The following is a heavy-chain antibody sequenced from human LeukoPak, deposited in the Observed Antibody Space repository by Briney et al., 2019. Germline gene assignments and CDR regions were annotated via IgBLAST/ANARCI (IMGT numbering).Heavy chain of an antibody. CDR1: GGTFSGYA. D-gene: IGHD5-18*01. CDR2: IIPIFGTA. J-gene: IGHJ4*02. CDR3: ARGIRDYYFDY. V-gene: IGHV1-69*05. Sequence: ASVKVSCKASGGTFSGYAISWVRQAPGQGLEWMGRIIPIFGTANYAQKFQGRVTITTDESTGTAYMELSSLRSEDTAVYYCARGIRDYYFDYWGQGTLVTVSS.